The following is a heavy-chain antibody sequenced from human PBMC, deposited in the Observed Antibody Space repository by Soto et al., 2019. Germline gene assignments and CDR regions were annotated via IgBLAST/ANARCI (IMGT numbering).Heavy chain of an antibody. Sequence: SETLSLTCAVYGGSFSGYYWSWIRQPPGKGLEWIGEINHSGSTNYNPSLKSRVTISVDTSKNQFSLKLSSVTAADTAVYYCARTVTSYFDYWGQGTLVTVSS. CDR3: ARTVTSYFDY. J-gene: IGHJ4*02. D-gene: IGHD4-17*01. V-gene: IGHV4-34*01. CDR2: INHSGST. CDR1: GGSFSGYY.